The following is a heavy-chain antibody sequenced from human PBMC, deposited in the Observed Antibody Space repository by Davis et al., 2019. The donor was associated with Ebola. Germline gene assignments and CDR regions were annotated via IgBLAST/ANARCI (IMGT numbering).Heavy chain of an antibody. V-gene: IGHV3-23*01. Sequence: PGGSLRLSCAASGFMFSSYVMSWVRQAPGKGLEWVSTITGSRGITYYADSVKGRFTISRDNSKNTLYLQMNSLRAEDTATYYCASVWLEYFDFWGRGTVVTVSS. D-gene: IGHD6-19*01. CDR3: ASVWLEYFDF. CDR1: GFMFSSYV. J-gene: IGHJ4*02. CDR2: ITGSRGIT.